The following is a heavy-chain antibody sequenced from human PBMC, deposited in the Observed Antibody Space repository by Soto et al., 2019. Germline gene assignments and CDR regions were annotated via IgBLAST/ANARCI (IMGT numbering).Heavy chain of an antibody. J-gene: IGHJ4*02. Sequence: PVGSLILSCAASGFTFSSYEMNWVRQAPGKGLEWVSYISSGGSTIYYADSVRGRFTISRDNAKNSLYLQMNSLRAEDTAVYYCARDDSGYPSYFHYWGQGTLVTVSS. D-gene: IGHD3-16*02. CDR1: GFTFSSYE. V-gene: IGHV3-48*03. CDR3: ARDDSGYPSYFHY. CDR2: ISSGGSTI.